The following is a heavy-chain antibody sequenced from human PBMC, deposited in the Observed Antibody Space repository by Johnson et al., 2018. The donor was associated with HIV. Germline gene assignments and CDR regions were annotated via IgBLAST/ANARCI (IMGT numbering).Heavy chain of an antibody. J-gene: IGHJ3*02. D-gene: IGHD2-15*01. CDR1: GFTFSDYA. V-gene: IGHV3-30*04. Sequence: MQLVESGGGVVQPGRSLRLSCVASGFTFSDYAVHWVRQAPGTGLEWVAVISYDAKNKYYADSVKGRFTISRDNSKNTLYLQMNSLRAEDTAVYYCARDGVVVVPGGWGAFDIWGQGTMVTVSP. CDR3: ARDGVVVVPGGWGAFDI. CDR2: ISYDAKNK.